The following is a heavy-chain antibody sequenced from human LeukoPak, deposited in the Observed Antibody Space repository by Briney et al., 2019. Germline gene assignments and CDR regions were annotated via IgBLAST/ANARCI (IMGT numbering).Heavy chain of an antibody. D-gene: IGHD3-22*01. CDR1: GFTFSSYS. V-gene: IGHV3-48*02. CDR2: ISSSSSNI. Sequence: GGSLRLSCSASGFTFSSYSMNWVRQAPGKGLEWVSYISSSSSNIYYADSVKGRFTISRDNAKNSLYLQMNSLRDEDTAVYYCARDRRKNFYYDSNGYPDYWGQGTLVTVSS. CDR3: ARDRRKNFYYDSNGYPDY. J-gene: IGHJ4*02.